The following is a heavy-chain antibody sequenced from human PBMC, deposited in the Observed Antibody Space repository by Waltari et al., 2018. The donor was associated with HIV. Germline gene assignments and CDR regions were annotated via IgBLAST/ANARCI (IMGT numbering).Heavy chain of an antibody. V-gene: IGHV3-53*01. J-gene: IGHJ6*02. CDR1: GFPVSSNY. D-gene: IGHD6-13*01. CDR2: IYSGGNT. Sequence: EVQLVQSGGGLIRPGGSLCLLCAASGFPVSSNYMSWVRQAPGKGLEWVSVIYSGGNTYYADSVKGRFTISRDNSKNTLYLQLNSLRAEDSAVYYCARDLGSSSWYNYYYGMDVWGQGTTVTVSS. CDR3: ARDLGSSSWYNYYYGMDV.